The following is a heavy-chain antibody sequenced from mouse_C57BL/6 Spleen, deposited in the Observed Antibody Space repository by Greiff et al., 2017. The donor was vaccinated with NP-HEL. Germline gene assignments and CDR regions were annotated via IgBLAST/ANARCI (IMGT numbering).Heavy chain of an antibody. D-gene: IGHD2-1*01. CDR2: IYPGGGYT. Sequence: VQLQQSGAELVRPGTSVKMSCKASGYTFTNYWIGWAKQRPGHGLEWIGDIYPGGGYTNYNEKFKGKATLTADKSSSTAYMQFSSLTSEDSAIYNWARHIDGNYEYFDGWGTGTTVTVSS. V-gene: IGHV1-63*01. CDR3: ARHIDGNYEYFDG. J-gene: IGHJ1*03. CDR1: GYTFTNYW.